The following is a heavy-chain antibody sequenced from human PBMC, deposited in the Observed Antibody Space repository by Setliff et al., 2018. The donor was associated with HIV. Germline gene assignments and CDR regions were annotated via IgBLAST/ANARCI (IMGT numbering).Heavy chain of an antibody. J-gene: IGHJ4*02. CDR3: SRGPTIRSSFTGVVYTAPLPSFDT. Sequence: SETLSLTCAVYGGSFSGFSWNWIRQPPGKGLEWIGDINNYGVTLYTSSLAGRVTISVDTSKNQFSLTLKSLTVADTALYFCSRGPTIRSSFTGVVYTAPLPSFDTWSQGSLVTVSS. CDR2: INNYGVT. D-gene: IGHD3-3*01. CDR1: GGSFSGFS. V-gene: IGHV4-34*01.